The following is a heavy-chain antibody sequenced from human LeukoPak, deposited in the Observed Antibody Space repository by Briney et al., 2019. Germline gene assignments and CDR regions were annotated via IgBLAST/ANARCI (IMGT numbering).Heavy chain of an antibody. D-gene: IGHD2-8*01. J-gene: IGHJ5*01. Sequence: SETLSLTCTVSSGSLSSFYWSWVRQSPGKGLEWIGFIHNSESTTKDNPSLKSRVTISADTSKNEFSLRLTSVIAVDTAVYYFGRQTNWFDSWGQGILVTVSS. CDR1: SGSLSSFY. CDR2: IHNSESTT. V-gene: IGHV4-59*08. CDR3: GRQTNWFDS.